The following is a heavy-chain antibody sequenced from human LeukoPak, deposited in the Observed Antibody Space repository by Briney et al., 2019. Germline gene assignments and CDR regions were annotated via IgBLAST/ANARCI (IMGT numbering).Heavy chain of an antibody. CDR3: AKELQLSVDY. CDR1: GFTFSRYW. D-gene: IGHD3-16*02. Sequence: GGSLRLSCAASGFTFSRYWMSWVRQAPGKGLEWVANIKQDGSEKYYADSVKGRFTISRDNSKNTLYLQMNSLRAEDTAVYYCAKELQLSVDYWGREPWSPSPQ. CDR2: IKQDGSEK. J-gene: IGHJ4*02. V-gene: IGHV3-7*01.